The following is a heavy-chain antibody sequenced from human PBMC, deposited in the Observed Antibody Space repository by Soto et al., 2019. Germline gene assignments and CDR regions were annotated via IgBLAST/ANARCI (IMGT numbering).Heavy chain of an antibody. CDR2: IIPIFGTA. J-gene: IGHJ4*02. V-gene: IGHV1-69*13. Sequence: SVKVSCKASVGTFSSYASSWVRQAPGQGLERMGGIIPIFGTANYAQKFQGRVTITADESTSTAYMELSSLRSEDTAVYYCARDYYDSSGYWGQGTLVTVSS. CDR3: ARDYYDSSGY. D-gene: IGHD3-22*01. CDR1: VGTFSSYA.